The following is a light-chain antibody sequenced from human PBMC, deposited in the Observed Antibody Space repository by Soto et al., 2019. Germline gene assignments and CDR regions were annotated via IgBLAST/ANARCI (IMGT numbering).Light chain of an antibody. Sequence: QSVLTQPASVSGSPGQSITISCTGTSSDVGGYDIVSWYQQHPGKVPKLMIYEVTKRPSGVSNRLSGSKSGNTASLTISGLQAEDEAEYYCCSYVGGDTVVFGGGTKLTVL. V-gene: IGLV2-23*02. CDR3: CSYVGGDTVV. CDR2: EVT. CDR1: SSDVGGYDI. J-gene: IGLJ2*01.